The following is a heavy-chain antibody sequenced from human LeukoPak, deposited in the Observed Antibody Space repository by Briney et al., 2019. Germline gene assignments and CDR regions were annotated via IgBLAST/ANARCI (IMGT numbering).Heavy chain of an antibody. CDR3: ARTPYDSSGYYSDY. V-gene: IGHV1-8*03. D-gene: IGHD3-22*01. J-gene: IGHJ4*02. CDR1: GYTFTSYD. CDR2: MNPNSGNT. Sequence: ASVKVSCKASGYTFTSYDINWVRQATEQGLEWMGWMNPNSGNTGYAQKFQGRVTITRNTSISTAYMELSSLRSEDTAVYYCARTPYDSSGYYSDYWGQGTLVTVSS.